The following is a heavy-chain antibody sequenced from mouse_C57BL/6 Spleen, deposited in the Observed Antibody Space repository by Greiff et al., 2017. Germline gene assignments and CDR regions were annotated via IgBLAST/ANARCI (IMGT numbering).Heavy chain of an antibody. CDR3: ANPYDGYWYFDV. D-gene: IGHD2-3*01. CDR1: GYSITSGYY. J-gene: IGHJ1*03. V-gene: IGHV3-6*01. Sequence: ESGPGLVKPSQSLSLTCSVTGYSITSGYYWNWIRQFPGNKLEWMGYISYDGSNNYNPSLKNRISITRDTSKNQFFLKLNSVTTEDTATYYCANPYDGYWYFDVWGTGTTVTVSS. CDR2: ISYDGSN.